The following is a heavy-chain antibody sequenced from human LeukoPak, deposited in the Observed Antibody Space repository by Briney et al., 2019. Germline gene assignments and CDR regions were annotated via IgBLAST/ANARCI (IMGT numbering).Heavy chain of an antibody. V-gene: IGHV4-61*02. CDR2: IYTSGST. D-gene: IGHD3-22*01. CDR1: GDSISSGSYY. CDR3: ARDSDYYGLDY. J-gene: IGHJ4*02. Sequence: SETLSLTCTVSGDSISSGSYYWNWIRQPAGKGLDWIGRIYTSGSTNYNPSLKSRVTISVDTSKNQFSLKLSSVTAADTAMYYCARDSDYYGLDYWGQGTQVTVSS.